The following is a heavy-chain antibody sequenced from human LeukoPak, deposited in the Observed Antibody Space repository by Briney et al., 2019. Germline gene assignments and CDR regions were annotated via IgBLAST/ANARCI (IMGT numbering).Heavy chain of an antibody. CDR1: GFTVSSNY. CDR3: ARGGSYLSAFDI. V-gene: IGHV3-53*01. CDR2: IYSGGST. J-gene: IGHJ3*02. Sequence: GGSLRLSCAASGFTVSSNYMSWVRQAPGKGLEWVSIIYSGGSTFYADSVKGRFTISRDNSRNTLYLQMNSLRAEDTAVYYCARGGSYLSAFDIWGQGTMVTVSS. D-gene: IGHD1-26*01.